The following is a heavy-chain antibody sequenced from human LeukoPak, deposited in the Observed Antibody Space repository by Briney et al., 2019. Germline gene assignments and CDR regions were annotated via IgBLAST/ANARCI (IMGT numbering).Heavy chain of an antibody. J-gene: IGHJ4*02. D-gene: IGHD4-17*01. Sequence: SETLSLTCTVSGGSISSYYWSWIRQPPGKGLEWIGYIYYSGSTNYNPSLKSRVTISVDTSKNQSSLKLSSVTAADTAVYYCAREDYGDYVAYWGQGTLVTVSS. CDR3: AREDYGDYVAY. CDR1: GGSISSYY. V-gene: IGHV4-59*01. CDR2: IYYSGST.